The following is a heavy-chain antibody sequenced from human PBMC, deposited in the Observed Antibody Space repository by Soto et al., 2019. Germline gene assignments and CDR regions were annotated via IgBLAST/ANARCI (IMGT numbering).Heavy chain of an antibody. CDR1: GFSFSTSGVG. CDR3: AKSLGYCSGGNCQYFGQ. CDR2: IYWNDDK. D-gene: IGHD2-15*01. J-gene: IGHJ4*02. Sequence: QVTLKESCPPLVKPTQTLTLTCTFSGFSFSTSGVGVGWIRQPPGKALEWLALIYWNDDKRYGPSLKGRLTITKDTSKNQVVLTMTNMDPVDTATYYCAKSLGYCSGGNCQYFGQWGQGTMVTVSS. V-gene: IGHV2-5*09.